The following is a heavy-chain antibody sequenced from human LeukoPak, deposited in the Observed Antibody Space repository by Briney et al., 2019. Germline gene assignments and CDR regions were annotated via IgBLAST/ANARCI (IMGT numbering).Heavy chain of an antibody. J-gene: IGHJ3*02. V-gene: IGHV4-30-4*01. CDR3: ARATNSGSYLMWAFDI. D-gene: IGHD1-26*01. CDR2: IYYSGST. Sequence: PSQTLSLTCTVSGGSISSGDYYWSWIRQPPGKGLEWIGYIYYSGSTYYNPSLKSRVTISVDTSKNQFSLKLSSVTAADTAVCYCARATNSGSYLMWAFDIWGQGTMVTVSS. CDR1: GGSISSGDYY.